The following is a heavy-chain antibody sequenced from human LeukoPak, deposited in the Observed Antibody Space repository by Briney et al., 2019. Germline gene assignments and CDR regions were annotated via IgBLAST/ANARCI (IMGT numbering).Heavy chain of an antibody. V-gene: IGHV3-9*01. CDR2: IRWNSGSI. J-gene: IGHJ4*02. Sequence: PGRSLRLSCAASGFTFDDYAMHWVRQAPGKGLEWVAGIRWNSGSIGYADSVKVRFTISRDNAKNSLYLQMNSLRAEATALYYCAKDLTPIAAAGTAHPLGYWGQGTLVTVSS. CDR1: GFTFDDYA. D-gene: IGHD6-13*01. CDR3: AKDLTPIAAAGTAHPLGY.